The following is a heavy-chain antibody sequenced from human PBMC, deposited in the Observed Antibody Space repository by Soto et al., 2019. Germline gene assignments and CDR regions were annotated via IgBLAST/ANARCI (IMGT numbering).Heavy chain of an antibody. J-gene: IGHJ5*02. CDR3: AREGYYDFWSGPNWFDP. CDR1: GGSFSSYT. D-gene: IGHD3-3*01. CDR2: IIPILGIA. Sequence: SVKVSCEASGGSFSSYTISWVRQAPGQGLEWMGRIIPILGIANYAQKFQGRVTITADKSTSTAYMELSSLRSEDTAGYYCAREGYYDFWSGPNWFDPWGQGTLVTVSS. V-gene: IGHV1-69*04.